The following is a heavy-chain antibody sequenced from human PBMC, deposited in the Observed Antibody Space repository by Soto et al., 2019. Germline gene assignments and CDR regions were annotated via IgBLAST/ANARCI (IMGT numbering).Heavy chain of an antibody. CDR1: GFTVRSNY. CDR3: ARSHDYGDPIDY. Sequence: EVQLVESGGGLVQPGGSLRLSCAASGFTVRSNYMSWVRQAPGKGLEWVSVIYSGGSTYYADSVKGRFTISRDNSKNTLYLQMNSLRAEDTAVYYCARSHDYGDPIDYWGQGSLVTVSS. CDR2: IYSGGST. D-gene: IGHD4-17*01. V-gene: IGHV3-66*01. J-gene: IGHJ4*02.